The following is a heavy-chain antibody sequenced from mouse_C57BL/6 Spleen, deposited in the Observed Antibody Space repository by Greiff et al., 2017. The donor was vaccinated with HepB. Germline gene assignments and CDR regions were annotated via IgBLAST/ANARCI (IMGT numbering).Heavy chain of an antibody. CDR1: GYAFSSSW. Sequence: LVESGPELVKPGASVKISCKASGYAFSSSWMNWVKQRPGKGLEWIGRIYPGDGDTNYNGKFKGKATLTADKSSSTAYMQLSSLTSEDSAVYCGARGDRGGEYDGGGLAYWGQGTLVTVSA. CDR3: ARGDRGGEYDGGGLAY. J-gene: IGHJ3*01. D-gene: IGHD2-14*01. V-gene: IGHV1-82*01. CDR2: IYPGDGDT.